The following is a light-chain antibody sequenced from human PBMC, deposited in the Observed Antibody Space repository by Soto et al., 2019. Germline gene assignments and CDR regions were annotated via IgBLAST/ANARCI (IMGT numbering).Light chain of an antibody. CDR1: QGISSY. V-gene: IGKV1-8*01. J-gene: IGKJ2*01. CDR3: QQYYTYPQT. Sequence: AIRMTQSPSSFSASTGDRVTITCRSSQGISSYLAWYQQKPGKAPNLLVYASSTLQYGVPSRFSGSGSGTDFPLTISCLQSEDFATYFYQQYYTYPQTFGQGTKLEIK. CDR2: ASS.